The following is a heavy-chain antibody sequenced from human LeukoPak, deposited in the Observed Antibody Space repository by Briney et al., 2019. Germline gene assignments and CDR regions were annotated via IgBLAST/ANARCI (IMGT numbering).Heavy chain of an antibody. CDR2: IRYDGSNK. D-gene: IGHD5-24*01. CDR1: GFTFSSYG. V-gene: IGHV3-30*02. J-gene: IGHJ4*02. CDR3: AKDHEMATSPYYFDY. Sequence: GGSLRLSCAASGFTFSSYGMSWVRQAPGKGLEWVAFIRYDGSNKYYADSVKGRFTISRDNSKNTLYLQMNSLRAEDTAVYYCAKDHEMATSPYYFDYWGQGTLVTVSS.